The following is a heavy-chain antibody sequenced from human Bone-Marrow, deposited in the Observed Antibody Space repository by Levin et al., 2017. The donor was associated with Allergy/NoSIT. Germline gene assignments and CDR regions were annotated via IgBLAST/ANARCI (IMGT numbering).Heavy chain of an antibody. CDR1: GFTFNSYA. CDR2: ISGSGSST. CDR3: AEGAGWVAGAVALI. D-gene: IGHD6-19*01. J-gene: IGHJ4*02. V-gene: IGHV3-23*01. Sequence: GESLKISCAASGFTFNSYALSWVRQAPGKGLEWVSAISGSGSSTYYADSVKGRFTISRDNSKTTLYLQMNSLRAEDTAVSYCAEGAGWVAGAVALIWGQGTLVTVSS.